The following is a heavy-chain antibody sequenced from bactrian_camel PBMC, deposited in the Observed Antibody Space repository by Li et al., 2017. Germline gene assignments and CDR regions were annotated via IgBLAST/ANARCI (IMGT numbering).Heavy chain of an antibody. V-gene: IGHV3S67*01. CDR1: GFTFTGNT. D-gene: IGHD6*01. CDR2: VFSSAIP. Sequence: VQLVESGGGSVQAGGSLRLSCAAPGFTFTGNTMAWFRQAPGKEREIVAQVFSSAIPYYADFVKGRFAISRDNTKNTVYLQMNNLQPEDTATYYCAEGRGSRGEHCYSLNYWGQGT. CDR3: AEGRGSRGEHCYSLNY. J-gene: IGHJ4*01.